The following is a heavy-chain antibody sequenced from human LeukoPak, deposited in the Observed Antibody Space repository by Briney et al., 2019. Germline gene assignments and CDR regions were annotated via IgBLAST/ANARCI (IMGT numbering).Heavy chain of an antibody. CDR2: ISPNSGDT. J-gene: IGHJ5*02. CDR1: GYTFTSYD. CDR3: ARTPPGGDVDR. Sequence: ASVKVSCKGSGYTFTSYDINWVRQATGQGLEWMGWISPNSGDTGYAQKFQGRITITRNTPLSTVYMELNSLRSEDTAVYYCARTPPGGDVDRWGEGTLVTVSS. V-gene: IGHV1-8*01. D-gene: IGHD3-16*01.